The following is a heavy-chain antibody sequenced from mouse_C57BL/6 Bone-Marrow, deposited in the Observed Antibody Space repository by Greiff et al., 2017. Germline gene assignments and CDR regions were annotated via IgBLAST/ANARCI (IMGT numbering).Heavy chain of an antibody. J-gene: IGHJ4*01. CDR3: ARIYGSPYYYAMDY. CDR2: IPPNSGST. V-gene: IGHV1-64*01. Sequence: VQLQQPGAELVKPGASVKLSCKASGYTFTSYWMHWVKQRPGQGLEWIGMIPPNSGSTNYNEKFKSKATLTVDKSSSTAYMQLSSLTSEDSAVYYCARIYGSPYYYAMDYWGQGTSVTVSS. D-gene: IGHD1-1*01. CDR1: GYTFTSYW.